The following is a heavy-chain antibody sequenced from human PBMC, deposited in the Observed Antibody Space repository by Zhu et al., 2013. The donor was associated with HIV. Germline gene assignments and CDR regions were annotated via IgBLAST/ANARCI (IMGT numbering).Heavy chain of an antibody. CDR3: ASPIEVVPAAGVIYYGMDV. CDR2: INGGNGNT. J-gene: IGHJ6*02. V-gene: IGHV1-3*01. Sequence: QVQFVQSEAEVKKPGASVKVSCKASGYTVTSYVIHWVRQAPGQRLEWMGWINGGNGNTKYSQKFQGRVTITRDTSATTAYMELTSLRSEDTAVYYCASPIEVVPAAGVIYYGMDVWGQGTTVTVSS. D-gene: IGHD2-2*01. CDR1: GYTVTSYV.